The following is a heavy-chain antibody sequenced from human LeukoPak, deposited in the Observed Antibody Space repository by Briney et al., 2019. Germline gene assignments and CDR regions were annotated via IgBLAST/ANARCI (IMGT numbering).Heavy chain of an antibody. CDR1: GGSISSGNYY. D-gene: IGHD3-3*01. V-gene: IGHV4-30-4*01. J-gene: IGHJ3*02. CDR2: IHYSGST. CDR3: ARAPITTYDLNDAFHI. Sequence: PSETLPLTCTVSGGSISSGNYYWSWIRQPPGKGLEWIGYIHYSGSTHYNPSLKSRVTISVDTSKNQFSLKLSSVTAADTAVYYCARAPITTYDLNDAFHIWGQGTMVTVSS.